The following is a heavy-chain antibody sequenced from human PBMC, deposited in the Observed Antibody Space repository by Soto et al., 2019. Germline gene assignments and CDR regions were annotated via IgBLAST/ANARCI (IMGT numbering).Heavy chain of an antibody. V-gene: IGHV4-30-2*01. Sequence: QLQLQESGSGLVKPSQTLSLTCAVSGGSISSGGYSWSWIRQPPGKGLEWIGYIYHSGSTYYNPSLKSRVTISVDRSKNQFSLKLSSVTAADTAVYYCARGFVVDFWSGYNNWFAPWGQGTLVTVSS. CDR1: GGSISSGGYS. D-gene: IGHD3-3*01. CDR3: ARGFVVDFWSGYNNWFAP. J-gene: IGHJ5*02. CDR2: IYHSGST.